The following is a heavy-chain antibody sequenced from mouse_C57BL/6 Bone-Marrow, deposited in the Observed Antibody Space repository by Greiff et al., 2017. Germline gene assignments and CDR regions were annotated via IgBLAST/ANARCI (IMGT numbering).Heavy chain of an antibody. Sequence: VQLQQSVAELVRPGASVKLSCTASGFNIKNTYMHWVKQRPEQGLEWIGRIDPANGNTQYAPKFQGKATITADTSSNTAYLQLSSLTSEDTAIYYCAPYYGSSPAWFAYWGQGTLVTVSA. CDR3: APYYGSSPAWFAY. D-gene: IGHD1-1*01. J-gene: IGHJ3*01. V-gene: IGHV14-3*01. CDR2: IDPANGNT. CDR1: GFNIKNTY.